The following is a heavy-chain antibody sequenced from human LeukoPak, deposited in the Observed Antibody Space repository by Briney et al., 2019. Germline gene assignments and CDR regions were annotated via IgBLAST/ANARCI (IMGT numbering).Heavy chain of an antibody. CDR3: AKGKDGDFNFDY. Sequence: RGSLRLSCAASGFTFSSYGMHWVRQAPGKGLEWVAVIWYDGSNKYYADSVKGRFTISRDNSKNTLYLQMNSLRAEDTAVYYCAKGKDGDFNFDYWGQGTLVTVSS. V-gene: IGHV3-33*06. D-gene: IGHD4-17*01. CDR2: IWYDGSNK. J-gene: IGHJ4*02. CDR1: GFTFSSYG.